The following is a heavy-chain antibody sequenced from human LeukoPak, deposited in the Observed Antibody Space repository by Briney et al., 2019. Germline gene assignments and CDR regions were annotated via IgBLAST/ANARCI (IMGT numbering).Heavy chain of an antibody. Sequence: ASMKVSCKASGYTFTGYYMHWVRQAPGQGLEWMGWINPNSGGTNYAQKFQGWVTMTRDTSISTAYMELSRLRSDDTAVYYCARGVRQRYCSSTSCYSGYYGMDVWGQGTTVTVSS. J-gene: IGHJ6*02. CDR1: GYTFTGYY. CDR3: ARGVRQRYCSSTSCYSGYYGMDV. CDR2: INPNSGGT. V-gene: IGHV1-2*04. D-gene: IGHD2-2*01.